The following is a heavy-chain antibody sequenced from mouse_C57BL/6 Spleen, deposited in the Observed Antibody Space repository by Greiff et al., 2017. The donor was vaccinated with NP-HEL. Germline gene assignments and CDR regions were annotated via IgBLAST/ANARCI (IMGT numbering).Heavy chain of an antibody. CDR3: ARIYSKRGYYFDD. CDR1: GYSFTGYY. V-gene: IGHV1-42*01. D-gene: IGHD2-5*01. Sequence: EVQLQQSGPELVKPGASVTISCKASGYSFTGYYMNWVKQSPEKSLEWIGEINPSTGGTTYNQKFKAKATLTVDKSSSTAYMQLKSLTSEDSAVYYCARIYSKRGYYFDDWGKGTTLTVAS. J-gene: IGHJ2*01. CDR2: INPSTGGT.